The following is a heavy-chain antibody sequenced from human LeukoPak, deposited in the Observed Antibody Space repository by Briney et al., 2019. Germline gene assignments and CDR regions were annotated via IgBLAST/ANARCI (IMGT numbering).Heavy chain of an antibody. Sequence: SETLSLTCTVSGGSISSSSYYWGWIRQPPGKGLEWIGSIYYSGSTYYNPSLKSRVTISVDTSKDQFSLKLSSVTAAGTAVYYCARDYYDSSGNRGWFDPWGQGTLVAVSS. J-gene: IGHJ5*02. V-gene: IGHV4-39*07. CDR1: GGSISSSSYY. CDR3: ARDYYDSSGNRGWFDP. D-gene: IGHD3-22*01. CDR2: IYYSGST.